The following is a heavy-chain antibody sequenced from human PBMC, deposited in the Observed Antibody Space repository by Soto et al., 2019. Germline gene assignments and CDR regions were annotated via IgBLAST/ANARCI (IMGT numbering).Heavy chain of an antibody. D-gene: IGHD3-10*01. CDR1: GFTFSSYA. J-gene: IGHJ4*02. CDR3: AREYSPITVVRGVVDY. CDR2: ITGTGGST. Sequence: EVQLLESGGGLVQPGGSLRLSCAASGFTFSSYAMNWIRQAPGKGLEWVSSITGTGGSTYNADSVKGRFTISRDNSKNTLYLQMSSLRAEDTAIYYCAREYSPITVVRGVVDYWGQGTLVTVSP. V-gene: IGHV3-23*01.